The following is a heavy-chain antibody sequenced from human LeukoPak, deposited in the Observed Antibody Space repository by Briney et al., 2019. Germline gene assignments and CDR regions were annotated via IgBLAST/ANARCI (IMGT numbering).Heavy chain of an antibody. J-gene: IGHJ3*02. D-gene: IGHD3-3*01. V-gene: IGHV3-48*01. CDR1: GFTFSSYS. Sequence: PGGSLRLSCAASGFTFSSYSMNWVRQAPGKGLEWVSYISSSSSTIYYADSVKGRFTISRDNAKNSLYLQMNSLRAEDTAVYYCARDKRITIFGVVTDAFDIWGQGTMVTVSS. CDR3: ARDKRITIFGVVTDAFDI. CDR2: ISSSSSTI.